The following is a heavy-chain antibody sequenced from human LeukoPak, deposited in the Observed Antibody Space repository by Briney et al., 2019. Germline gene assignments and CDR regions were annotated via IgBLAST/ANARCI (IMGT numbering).Heavy chain of an antibody. CDR2: ISAYNGNT. V-gene: IGHV1-18*01. CDR1: GYTFTSYG. CDR3: AKDCSSTSCYYFDY. D-gene: IGHD2-2*01. J-gene: IGHJ4*02. Sequence: ASVKVSCKASGYTFTSYGISWVRQAPGQGLEWMGWISAYNGNTNYAQKLQGRVTMTTDTSTSTAYMELRSLRSDDTAVYYCAKDCSSTSCYYFDYWGQGTLVTVSS.